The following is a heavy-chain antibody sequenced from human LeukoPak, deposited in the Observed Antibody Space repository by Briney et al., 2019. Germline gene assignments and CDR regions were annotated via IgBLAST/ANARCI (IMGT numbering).Heavy chain of an antibody. Sequence: SDTLSLTCAVSGYSTGSSDWWGWIRQPPGKGLEWIGYIHYSGSTHYSQSLKSRVTMSVDPSKNQFSLKLRSVTAEVTAVYYCAVYDSNPGFHYFQQWGQGTLVTVSS. CDR1: GYSTGSSDW. J-gene: IGHJ1*01. D-gene: IGHD3-22*01. V-gene: IGHV4-28*01. CDR2: IHYSGST. CDR3: AVYDSNPGFHYFQQ.